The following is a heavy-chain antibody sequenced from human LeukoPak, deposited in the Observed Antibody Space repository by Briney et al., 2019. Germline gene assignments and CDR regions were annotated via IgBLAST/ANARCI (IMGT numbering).Heavy chain of an antibody. D-gene: IGHD4-17*01. CDR2: ISSSSSYI. J-gene: IGHJ4*02. CDR3: ARDRSPVGFGDSIDY. V-gene: IGHV3-21*01. Sequence: GGSLRLSCAASGFTFSSYSMNWVRQAPGKGLEWVSSISSSSSYIYYADSVKGRFTISRDNAKDSLYLQMNSLRAEDTAVYYCARDRSPVGFGDSIDYWGQGTLVTVSS. CDR1: GFTFSSYS.